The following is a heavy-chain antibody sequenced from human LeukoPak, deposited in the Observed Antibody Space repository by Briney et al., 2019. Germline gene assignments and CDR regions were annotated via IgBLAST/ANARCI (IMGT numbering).Heavy chain of an antibody. J-gene: IGHJ6*03. V-gene: IGHV3-48*01. Sequence: GGSLRLSCAASGFTFSSYSMNWVRQAPGGGLEWVSYISSGSSIIHYADSVKGRFTISRDNAKNSLYLQMNSLRAEDTAVYYCARNPGGSAYYYYYMDVWGKGTTVTVSS. CDR3: ARNPGGSAYYYYYMDV. D-gene: IGHD3-16*01. CDR2: ISSGSSII. CDR1: GFTFSSYS.